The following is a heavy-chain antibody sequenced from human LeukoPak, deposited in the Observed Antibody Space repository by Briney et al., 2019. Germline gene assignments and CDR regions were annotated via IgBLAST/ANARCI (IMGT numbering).Heavy chain of an antibody. V-gene: IGHV3-23*01. Sequence: GALRLSCAASGFIFSSYWMAWVRQAPGKGLEWVSGISAGGSNTYYADSVMGRFTISRDNSKNTLYLQMNSLRAEDTAVYYCAKGMVRGVILKGFDYWGQGTLVTVSS. CDR2: ISAGGSNT. D-gene: IGHD3-10*01. CDR1: GFIFSSYW. CDR3: AKGMVRGVILKGFDY. J-gene: IGHJ4*02.